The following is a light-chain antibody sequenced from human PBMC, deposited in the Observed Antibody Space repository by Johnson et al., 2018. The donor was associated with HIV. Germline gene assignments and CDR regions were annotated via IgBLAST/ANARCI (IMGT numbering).Light chain of an antibody. CDR1: SSNIGNNY. Sequence: QSVLTQPPSVSAAPGQKVTISCSGSSSNIGNNYVSWYQQLPGTAPKLLIYENNKRPSGIPYRFSGSKSGTSATLGITGLQTGDEADYYCGTWDSSLRVYVFGTTTKVTVL. J-gene: IGLJ1*01. CDR3: GTWDSSLRVYV. CDR2: ENN. V-gene: IGLV1-51*02.